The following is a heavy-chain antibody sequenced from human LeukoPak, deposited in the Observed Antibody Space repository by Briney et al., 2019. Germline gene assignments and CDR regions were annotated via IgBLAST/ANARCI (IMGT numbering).Heavy chain of an antibody. Sequence: ASVKVSCKASGYTFTSYDINWVRQVTGQGLEWMGWMNPNSGNTGYAQKFQGRVTMTRNTSISTAYMELSSLRSEDTAVYYCARDLYYYDSTRTKTFDYWGQGTLVTVSS. CDR3: ARDLYYYDSTRTKTFDY. J-gene: IGHJ4*02. D-gene: IGHD3-22*01. CDR1: GYTFTSYD. CDR2: MNPNSGNT. V-gene: IGHV1-8*01.